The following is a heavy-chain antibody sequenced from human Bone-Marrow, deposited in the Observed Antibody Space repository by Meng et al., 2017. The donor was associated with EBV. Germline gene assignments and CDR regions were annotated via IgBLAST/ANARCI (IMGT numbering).Heavy chain of an antibody. J-gene: IGHJ4*02. D-gene: IGHD3-3*01. CDR2: INTNTGNP. CDR3: ARDGPGICY. CDR1: GYPFTSYA. V-gene: IGHV7-4-1*02. Sequence: QVQFVQSGAEVKKPGASVKASCKASGYPFTSYAMNWVRQAPGQGLEWMGWINTNTGNPTYAQGFTGRFVFSLDTSVSTAYLQISSLKAADTAVYYCARDGPGICYWGQGTLVTVSS.